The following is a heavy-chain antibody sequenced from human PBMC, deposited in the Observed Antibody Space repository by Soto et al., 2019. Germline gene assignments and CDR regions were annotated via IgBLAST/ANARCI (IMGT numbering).Heavy chain of an antibody. D-gene: IGHD3-22*01. V-gene: IGHV3-30-3*01. CDR3: GILRITMIVVPYQMDGMDV. J-gene: IGHJ6*02. CDR1: GFTFSSYA. Sequence: QVQLVESGGGVVQPGRSLRLSCAASGFTFSSYAMHWVRQAPGKGLEWVAVISYDGSNKYYADSVKGRFTISRDNSKNTLYLQMNSLRAEDTAVYYCGILRITMIVVPYQMDGMDVWGQGTTVTVSS. CDR2: ISYDGSNK.